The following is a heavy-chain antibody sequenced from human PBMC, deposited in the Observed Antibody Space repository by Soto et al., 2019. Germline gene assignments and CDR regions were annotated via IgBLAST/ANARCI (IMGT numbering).Heavy chain of an antibody. CDR1: GGSISSYY. CDR2: IYYSGST. V-gene: IGHV4-59*01. CDR3: ARLTLNDYGDYGPGAFDI. D-gene: IGHD4-17*01. Sequence: QVQLQESGPGLVKPSETLSLTCTVSGGSISSYYWSWIRQPPGKGLEWIGYIYYSGSTNYNPSLKRRVTISVDTSKNQFSLKLSSVTAADTAVYYCARLTLNDYGDYGPGAFDIWGQGTMVTVSS. J-gene: IGHJ3*02.